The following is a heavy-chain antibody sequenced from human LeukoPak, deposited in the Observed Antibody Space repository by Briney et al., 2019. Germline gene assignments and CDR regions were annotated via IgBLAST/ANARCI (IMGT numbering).Heavy chain of an antibody. J-gene: IGHJ4*02. D-gene: IGHD5-18*01. CDR3: ARDLGSFVAMVYDY. V-gene: IGHV1-2*02. CDR1: GYTFTGYY. Sequence: GASVKVSCKASGYTFTGYYMHWVRQAPGQGLEWMGWINPNSGGTNYAQKFQGRVTMTRDTSISTAYMEPSRLRSDDTAVYYCARDLGSFVAMVYDYWGQGTLVTVSS. CDR2: INPNSGGT.